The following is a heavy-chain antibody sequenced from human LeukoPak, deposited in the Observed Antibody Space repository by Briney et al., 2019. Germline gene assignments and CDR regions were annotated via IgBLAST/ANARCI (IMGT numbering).Heavy chain of an antibody. Sequence: PSETLSLTCTVSGGSISSYYWSWIRQPPGKGLEWIGYIYYSGSTNYNPSLKSRVTISVDTSKNQFSLKLSSVTAADTAVYYCARGRKTTVTYNDAFDIWGQGTMVTVSS. D-gene: IGHD4-17*01. CDR1: GGSISSYY. V-gene: IGHV4-59*01. CDR3: ARGRKTTVTYNDAFDI. CDR2: IYYSGST. J-gene: IGHJ3*02.